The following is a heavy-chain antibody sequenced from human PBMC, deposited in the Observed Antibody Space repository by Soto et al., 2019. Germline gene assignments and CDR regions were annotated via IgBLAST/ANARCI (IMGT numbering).Heavy chain of an antibody. V-gene: IGHV3-30*18. CDR2: ISYDGSNK. CDR3: AKDLSRLVLQSYYYGMDV. J-gene: IGHJ6*02. Sequence: GGSLRLSCAASGFTFSSYGMHWVRQAPGKGLEWVAVISYDGSNKYYADSVKGRFTISRDNSKNTLYLQMNSLRAEDTAVYYCAKDLSRLVLQSYYYGMDVWGQGTTVTVSS. CDR1: GFTFSSYG. D-gene: IGHD6-19*01.